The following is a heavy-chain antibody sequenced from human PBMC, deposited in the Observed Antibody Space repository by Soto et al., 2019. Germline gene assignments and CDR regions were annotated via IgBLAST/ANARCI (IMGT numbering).Heavy chain of an antibody. CDR2: VIPILGQA. Sequence: QLVQSGAEVKKPGSSVKISCKASGGTFGSYVISWLRQAPGQGLEWMGGVIPILGQAYYAPNLQGRATITADGSTRTAYMELNRLTPADTAVYFCARVGGVGAPPGADFWGQGTLVTVSS. D-gene: IGHD1-26*01. CDR3: ARVGGVGAPPGADF. CDR1: GGTFGSYV. V-gene: IGHV1-69*01. J-gene: IGHJ4*02.